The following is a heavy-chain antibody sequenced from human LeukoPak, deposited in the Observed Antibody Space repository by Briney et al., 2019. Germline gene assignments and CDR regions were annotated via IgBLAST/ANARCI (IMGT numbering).Heavy chain of an antibody. CDR3: ARGDYDILRPFDY. V-gene: IGHV1-69*01. J-gene: IGHJ4*02. Sequence: SVTVSCKASGGTFSSYAISWVRQAPGQGLEWMGGIILIFGTANYAQKFQGRVTITADESTSTAYMELSSLRSEDTAVYYCARGDYDILRPFDYWGQGTLVTVSS. CDR2: IILIFGTA. D-gene: IGHD3-9*01. CDR1: GGTFSSYA.